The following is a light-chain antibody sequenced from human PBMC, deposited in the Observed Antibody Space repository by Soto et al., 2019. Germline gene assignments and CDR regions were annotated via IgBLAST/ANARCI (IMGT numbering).Light chain of an antibody. V-gene: IGLV1-40*01. CDR1: SSNIGAGYD. CDR2: GNS. Sequence: QSVLTQPASVSGAPGQRVTISCTGSSSNIGAGYDVQWYQHLPGTAPKLLIYGNSNRPSGVPDRFSGSKSGTSASLAITGIQAEDEADYCCQSYHSSPSKVLGPATK. CDR3: QSYHSSPSKV. J-gene: IGLJ1*01.